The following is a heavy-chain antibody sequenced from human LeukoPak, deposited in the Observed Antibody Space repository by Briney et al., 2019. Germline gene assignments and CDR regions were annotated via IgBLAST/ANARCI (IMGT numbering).Heavy chain of an antibody. Sequence: PGGSLRLSCAASGFTFSSYEMNWVRQAPGKGLEWVSYIISSGSTIYYADSVTGRFTISRDNAKNSLYLQMNSLRAEDTAVYYCARVRSEQWLVKDYGMDVWGQGTTVTVSS. CDR2: IISSGSTI. J-gene: IGHJ6*02. CDR3: ARVRSEQWLVKDYGMDV. V-gene: IGHV3-48*03. D-gene: IGHD6-19*01. CDR1: GFTFSSYE.